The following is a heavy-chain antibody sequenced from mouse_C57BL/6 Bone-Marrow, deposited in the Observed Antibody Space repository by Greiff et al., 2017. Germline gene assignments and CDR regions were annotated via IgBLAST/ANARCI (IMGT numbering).Heavy chain of an antibody. V-gene: IGHV1-26*01. D-gene: IGHD2-5*01. CDR3: ARDYSIYYYAMDY. CDR2: INPNNGGT. J-gene: IGHJ4*01. Sequence: EVQLQQSGPELVKPGASVKISCKASGYTFTDYYMNWVKQSHGKSLEWIGDINPNNGGTSYNQKFKGKATLTVDKSSSTAYMELRSLTSEDSAVYYYARDYSIYYYAMDYWGQGTSVTVSS. CDR1: GYTFTDYY.